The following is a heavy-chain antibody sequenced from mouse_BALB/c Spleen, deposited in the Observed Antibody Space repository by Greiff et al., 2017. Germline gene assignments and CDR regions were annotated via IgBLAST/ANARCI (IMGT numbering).Heavy chain of an antibody. V-gene: IGHV3-2*02. CDR1: GYSITSDYA. D-gene: IGHD1-1*01. J-gene: IGHJ1*01. CDR3: ARSGGSSYWYFDV. CDR2: ISYSGST. Sequence: EVKLQESGPGLVKPSQSLSLTCTVTGYSITSDYAWNWIRQFPGNKLEWMGYISYSGSTSYNPSLKSRISITRDTSKNQFFLQLNSVTTEDTATYYCARSGGSSYWYFDVWGAGTTVTVSS.